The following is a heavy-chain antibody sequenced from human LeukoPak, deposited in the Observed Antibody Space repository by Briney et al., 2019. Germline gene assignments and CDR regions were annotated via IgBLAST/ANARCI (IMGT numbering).Heavy chain of an antibody. J-gene: IGHJ6*02. V-gene: IGHV4-34*01. CDR2: INHSGST. Sequence: SETLSFTCAVYGGSFSGYYWSWIRQPPGKGLEWIGEINHSGSTNYNPSLKSRVTISVDTSKNQFSLKLSSVTAADTAVYYCARSIRDGYNRRGFLAKYYYYGMDVWGQGTTVTVSS. CDR3: ARSIRDGYNRRGFLAKYYYYGMDV. D-gene: IGHD5-24*01. CDR1: GGSFSGYY.